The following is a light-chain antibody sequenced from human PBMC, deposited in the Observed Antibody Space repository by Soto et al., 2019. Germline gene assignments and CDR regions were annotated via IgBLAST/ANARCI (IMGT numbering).Light chain of an antibody. Sequence: QSALTQPRSVSGSPGQSVTISCTGTSKDVGGYNYVSWYQQHPGKAPQLMIYDVSKRPSGVPDRLSGSKSGNTASLNISGLHAEDEADYYCCSYAGSSWVFGGGTKLTVL. CDR3: CSYAGSSWV. V-gene: IGLV2-11*01. CDR1: SKDVGGYNY. CDR2: DVS. J-gene: IGLJ3*02.